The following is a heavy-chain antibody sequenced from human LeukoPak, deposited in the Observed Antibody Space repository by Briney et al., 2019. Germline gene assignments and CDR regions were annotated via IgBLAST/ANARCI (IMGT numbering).Heavy chain of an antibody. Sequence: ASVKVSYKASVYTFTTYPKHWVRQAPGQGLEWMGVIFPGGGVTEYAQKFQGRVTVTRDTSTRTVYMELSSLRSDDTAMYYCAREHPDYHGFDVRGQGTMVSVSS. D-gene: IGHD4-11*01. J-gene: IGHJ3*01. CDR2: IFPGGGVT. CDR1: VYTFTTYP. CDR3: AREHPDYHGFDV. V-gene: IGHV1-46*01.